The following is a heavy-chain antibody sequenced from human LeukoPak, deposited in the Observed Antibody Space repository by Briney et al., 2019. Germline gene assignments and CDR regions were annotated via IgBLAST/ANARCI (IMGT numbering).Heavy chain of an antibody. D-gene: IGHD5-12*01. V-gene: IGHV4-31*03. CDR1: GGSISSGGYY. CDR3: ASGYDYARDAFDI. J-gene: IGHJ3*02. CDR2: IYYSGSS. Sequence: PSQTLSLTCTVSGGSISSGGYYWSWIRQHPGKGLEWIGYIYYSGSSYYNPSLKSRVTISVDKSKNQFSLKLSSVTAADTAVYYCASGYDYARDAFDIWGQGTMVTVSS.